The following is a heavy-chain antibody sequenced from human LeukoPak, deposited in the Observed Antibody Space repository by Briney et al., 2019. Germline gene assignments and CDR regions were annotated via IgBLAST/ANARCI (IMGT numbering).Heavy chain of an antibody. V-gene: IGHV3-23*01. CDR2: ISGSGGST. CDR3: AKDSSDSSGHY. J-gene: IGHJ4*02. CDR1: GFTFSTYA. Sequence: PGGSLRLSCAASGFTFSTYAMSWVRQAPGKGLEWVSTISGSGGSTYYADSVKGRFTISRDNSKNTLYLQMNSLRAEDTAVYYCAKDSSDSSGHYWGQGTLVTVSS. D-gene: IGHD3-22*01.